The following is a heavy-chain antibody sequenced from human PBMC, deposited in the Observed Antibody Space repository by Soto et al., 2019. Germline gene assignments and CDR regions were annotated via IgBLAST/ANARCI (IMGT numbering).Heavy chain of an antibody. J-gene: IGHJ5*02. V-gene: IGHV4-4*07. CDR1: GGSISSYY. Sequence: QVQLQESGPGLVKPSETLSLTCTVSGGSISSYYWSWIRQPAGKGLEWIGRIYTSGSTNYNPSLKSRVPMSVDTSKNQFSLKLSSVTAADTAVYYCARDLRAGIAVAGTGVNWFDPWGQGTLVTVSS. CDR3: ARDLRAGIAVAGTGVNWFDP. D-gene: IGHD6-19*01. CDR2: IYTSGST.